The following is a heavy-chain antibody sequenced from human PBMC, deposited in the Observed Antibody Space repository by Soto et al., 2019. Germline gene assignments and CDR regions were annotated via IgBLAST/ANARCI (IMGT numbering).Heavy chain of an antibody. CDR2: FYPTGKT. CDR3: ARCGLDYGMDV. Sequence: QVQLQESGPGLVKPSETLSLTCTVSGGSISSYYWCWTRQPAGKGLEWTGRFYPTGKTNYNPSLQSRLTMSADTSRNQFSLNLTSVTAADTAVYYCARCGLDYGMDVWGQGTTVTVSS. CDR1: GGSISSYY. D-gene: IGHD3-16*01. J-gene: IGHJ6*02. V-gene: IGHV4-4*07.